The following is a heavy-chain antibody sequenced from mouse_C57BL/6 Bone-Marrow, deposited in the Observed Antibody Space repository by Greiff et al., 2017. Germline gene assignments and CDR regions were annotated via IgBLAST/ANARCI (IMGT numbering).Heavy chain of an antibody. V-gene: IGHV5-4*01. CDR3: ARDGPGIYYGSSNWYFDV. J-gene: IGHJ1*03. Sequence: EVKVVESGGGLVKPGGSLKLSCAASGFTFSSYAMSWVRQTPEKRLEWVATISDGGSYTYYPDNVKGRFTISRDNAKNNLYLQMSHLKSEDTAMYYCARDGPGIYYGSSNWYFDVWGTGTTVTVSS. CDR2: ISDGGSYT. CDR1: GFTFSSYA. D-gene: IGHD1-1*01.